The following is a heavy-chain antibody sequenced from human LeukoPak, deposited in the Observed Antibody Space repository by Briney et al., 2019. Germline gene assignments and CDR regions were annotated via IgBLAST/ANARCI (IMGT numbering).Heavy chain of an antibody. V-gene: IGHV3-73*01. Sequence: GGSLTLSCAASGFTVSGSAVQWVRQSSGKGLGCVGHIDKKDNLYATAYAESVKGRFTISRDDSKDKAFLHMDSLKTEDTALYYCTRDRGTYNWFDPWGQGTLVPVSS. CDR3: TRDRGTYNWFDP. J-gene: IGHJ5*02. CDR2: IDKKDNLYAT. CDR1: GFTVSGSA. D-gene: IGHD2-15*01.